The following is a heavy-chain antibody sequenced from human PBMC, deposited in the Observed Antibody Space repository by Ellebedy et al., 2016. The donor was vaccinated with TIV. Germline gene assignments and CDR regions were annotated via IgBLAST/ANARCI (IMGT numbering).Heavy chain of an antibody. CDR2: LNPSGGST. D-gene: IGHD1-14*01. J-gene: IGHJ1*01. CDR3: ARLSDRGEH. V-gene: IGHV1-46*01. CDR1: GYTFTGYF. Sequence: ASVKVSCKTSGYTFTGYFIQWVRQAPGQGLEWLGILNPSGGSTSNTQKFQGRLTMTRDTSTRTVYMELSSLRSEDTAMYYCARLSDRGEHWGQGTLVTVSS.